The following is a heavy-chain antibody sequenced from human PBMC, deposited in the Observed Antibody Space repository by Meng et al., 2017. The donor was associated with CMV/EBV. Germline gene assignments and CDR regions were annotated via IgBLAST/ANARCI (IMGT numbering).Heavy chain of an antibody. CDR3: ARDQGVVPAAIGYYYYGMDV. CDR1: GFTFDAYA. V-gene: IGHV3-9*01. CDR2: ISWNSGSI. J-gene: IGHJ6*02. D-gene: IGHD2-2*01. Sequence: GGSLRLSCEASGFTFDAYAMHWVRQAPGKGLEWVPGISWNSGSIGYADSVKGRFTISRDNAKNSLYLQMNSLRAEDTAVYYCARDQGVVPAAIGYYYYGMDVWGQGTTVTVSS.